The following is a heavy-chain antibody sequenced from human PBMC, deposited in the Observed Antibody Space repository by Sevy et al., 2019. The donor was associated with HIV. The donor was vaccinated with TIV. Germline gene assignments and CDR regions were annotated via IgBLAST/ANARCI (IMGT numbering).Heavy chain of an antibody. J-gene: IGHJ5*02. Sequence: ASVNVSRKASGYTFPSYGISWVRQAPGQGLEGMGWISAYNGNTNYAQKLQGRVTKTTDTSTSTAYMELRSLRSDDTAVYYCARDLGVNWNYDHWGQGTLVTVSS. CDR3: ARDLGVNWNYDH. V-gene: IGHV1-18*01. D-gene: IGHD1-7*01. CDR1: GYTFPSYG. CDR2: ISAYNGNT.